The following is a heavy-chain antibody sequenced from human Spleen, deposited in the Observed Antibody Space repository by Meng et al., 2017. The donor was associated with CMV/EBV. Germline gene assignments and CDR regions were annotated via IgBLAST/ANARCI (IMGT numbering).Heavy chain of an antibody. CDR1: GYTFTDYY. CDR3: ARSVDSGSYSLCFDY. V-gene: IGHV1-2*02. D-gene: IGHD1-26*01. CDR2: INPKNGGT. J-gene: IGHJ4*02. Sequence: ASVKVSCKASGYTFTDYYVNWVRQAPGQGLEWMGSINPKNGGTHYAQKFQGRVTMTRDTSISTAYMELSSLRSEDTAVYYCARSVDSGSYSLCFDYWGQGTLVTVSS.